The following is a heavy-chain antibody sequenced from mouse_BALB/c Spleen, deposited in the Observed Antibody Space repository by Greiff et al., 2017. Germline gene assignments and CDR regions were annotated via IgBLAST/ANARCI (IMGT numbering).Heavy chain of an antibody. V-gene: IGHV5-12-1*01. CDR3: ARLRAMDY. CDR1: GFAFSSYD. Sequence: EVQLVESGGGLVKPGGSLKLSCAASGFAFSSYDMSWVRQTPEKRLEWVAYISSGGGSTYYPDTVKGRFTISRDNAKNTLYLQMSSLKSEDTAMYYCARLRAMDYWGQGTSVTVSS. CDR2: ISSGGGST. J-gene: IGHJ4*01.